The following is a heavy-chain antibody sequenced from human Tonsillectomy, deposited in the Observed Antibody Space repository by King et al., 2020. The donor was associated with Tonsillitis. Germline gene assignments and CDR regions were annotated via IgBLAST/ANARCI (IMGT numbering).Heavy chain of an antibody. J-gene: IGHJ4*02. Sequence: VQLVESGGGLVQPGGSLRLSCAASGFTFSSSAMAWVRQAPGKGLEWVSGISGSGGSTYYADSVKGRFTISRDNPKNTLYLQMNILGAVDTALYYCAKAVTTPMVYYFDYWGQGTLVTVSS. CDR3: AKAVTTPMVYYFDY. CDR1: GFTFSSSA. CDR2: ISGSGGST. V-gene: IGHV3-23*04. D-gene: IGHD5-18*01.